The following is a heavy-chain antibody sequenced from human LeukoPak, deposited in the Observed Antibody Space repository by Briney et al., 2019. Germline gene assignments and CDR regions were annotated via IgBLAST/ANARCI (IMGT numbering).Heavy chain of an antibody. CDR2: IYYSGST. V-gene: IGHV4-59*01. J-gene: IGHJ3*02. D-gene: IGHD2-2*01. CDR1: GGSISSYY. Sequence: SETLSLTCTVSGGSISSYYWSWIRQPPGKGLEWIGYIYYSGSTNYNPSLKSRVTISVDTSKNQFSLKLSSVTAADTAVYYCARRLKYGAFDIWGQGTMVTVSS. CDR3: ARRLKYGAFDI.